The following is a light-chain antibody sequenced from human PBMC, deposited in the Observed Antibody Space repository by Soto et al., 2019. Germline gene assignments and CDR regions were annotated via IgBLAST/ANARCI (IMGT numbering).Light chain of an antibody. V-gene: IGLV1-44*01. CDR2: GND. J-gene: IGLJ2*01. CDR1: SSNIGSNT. CDR3: AAWDDSLTVL. Sequence: QSVLTQPPSASGTPGQRVTISCSGSSSNIGSNTVNWYQQLPGTAPKLLIYGNDQRPSGVPDRFSGSKSGTSASLAVSGLQSEDEADYYCAAWDDSLTVLFGGGTKLTV.